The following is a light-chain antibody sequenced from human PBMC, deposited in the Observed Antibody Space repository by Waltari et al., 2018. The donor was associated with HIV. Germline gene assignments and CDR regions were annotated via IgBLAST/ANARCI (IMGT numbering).Light chain of an antibody. Sequence: DVQTTQSPSSVSASVGDRVIITRRASQCVSGWLSWYQQKMGKAPRLLIYAASSLQSGVPSRFSGSGFGTEFTLTINNLQPEDFATYYCQQANSFPRTFGQGTKVEMK. CDR1: QCVSGW. J-gene: IGKJ1*01. V-gene: IGKV1-12*01. CDR2: AAS. CDR3: QQANSFPRT.